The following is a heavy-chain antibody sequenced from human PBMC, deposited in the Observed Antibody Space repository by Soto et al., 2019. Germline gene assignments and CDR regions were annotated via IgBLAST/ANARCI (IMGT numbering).Heavy chain of an antibody. CDR3: AHTPELYDILTGYYIGTLFDY. CDR2: IYWNDDK. V-gene: IGHV2-5*01. J-gene: IGHJ4*02. Sequence: QITLKESGPTLVKPTQTLTLTCTFSGFSLSTSGVGVGWIRQPPGKALEWLGLIYWNDDKRYSPSLKSRLTITKDTSKNQEVLTMTNMDPVDTATYYCAHTPELYDILTGYYIGTLFDYWGQGTLVTVSS. CDR1: GFSLSTSGVG. D-gene: IGHD3-9*01.